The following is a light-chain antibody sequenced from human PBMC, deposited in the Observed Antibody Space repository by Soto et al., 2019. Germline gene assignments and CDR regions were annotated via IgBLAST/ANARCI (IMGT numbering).Light chain of an antibody. CDR2: GAS. CDR3: QQSNNWPKT. V-gene: IGKV3-15*01. J-gene: IGKJ1*01. CDR1: QSVSSN. Sequence: ETVMTQSPATLSVSPGERVTLSCRASQSVSSNLAWYQQKPGQAPRLLVYGASTRATGIPARFSGSGSGTEFTLTISSLQSEDFAVYYCQQSNNWPKTFGHGTKVEIK.